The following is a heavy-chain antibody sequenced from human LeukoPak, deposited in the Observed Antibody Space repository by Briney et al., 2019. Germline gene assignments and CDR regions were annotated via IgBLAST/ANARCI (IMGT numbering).Heavy chain of an antibody. CDR3: AKDRDFWSGYYPH. D-gene: IGHD3-3*01. CDR2: ISGSGGST. CDR1: GFTFSSYA. Sequence: GGSLRLSCAASGFTFSSYAMSWVRQAPGKGLEWVSAISGSGGSTYYADSVKGRFTISRDNSKNTLYLQMNSLRVEDTAVYYCAKDRDFWSGYYPHWGQGTLVTVSS. J-gene: IGHJ4*02. V-gene: IGHV3-23*01.